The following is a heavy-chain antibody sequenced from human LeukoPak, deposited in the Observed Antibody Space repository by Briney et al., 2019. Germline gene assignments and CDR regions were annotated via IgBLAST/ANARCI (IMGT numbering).Heavy chain of an antibody. CDR2: ITGSGGTT. V-gene: IGHV3-23*01. CDR1: GFSFSSYG. CDR3: ARDRMGAILCFDS. Sequence: TGGSLRLSCAASGFSFSSYGMSWVRQAPGKGLEWISAITGSGGTTYYADSVEGRFAISRDNSKNTLYLQVNSLRAEDTAVYYCARDRMGAILCFDSWGQGTLVTVSS. D-gene: IGHD1-26*01. J-gene: IGHJ4*02.